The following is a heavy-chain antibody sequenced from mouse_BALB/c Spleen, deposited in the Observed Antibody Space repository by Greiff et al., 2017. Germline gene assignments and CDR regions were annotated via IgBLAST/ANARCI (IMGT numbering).Heavy chain of an antibody. J-gene: IGHJ3*01. CDR2: IYPGDGDT. CDR1: GYTFTSYW. V-gene: IGHV1-87*01. Sequence: QVQLKESGAELARPGASVKLSCKASGYTFTSYWMQWEKQRPGQGLEWIGAIYPGDGDTRYTQKFKGKATLTADKSSSTAYMQLSSLASEDSAVYYCARGELGKGFAYWGQGTLVTVSA. D-gene: IGHD4-1*01. CDR3: ARGELGKGFAY.